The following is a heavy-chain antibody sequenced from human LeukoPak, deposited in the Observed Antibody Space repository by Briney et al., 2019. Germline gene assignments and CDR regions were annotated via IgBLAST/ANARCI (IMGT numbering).Heavy chain of an antibody. CDR3: ARERFSSGWKYNWFDP. CDR1: GGTFSSYA. J-gene: IGHJ5*02. D-gene: IGHD6-19*01. Sequence: SVKVSCKASGGTFSSYAISWVRQAPGQGLEWMGGIIPIFGTANYARKFQGRVTITADESTSTAYMELSSLRSEDTAVYYCARERFSSGWKYNWFDPWGQGTLVTVSS. CDR2: IIPIFGTA. V-gene: IGHV1-69*01.